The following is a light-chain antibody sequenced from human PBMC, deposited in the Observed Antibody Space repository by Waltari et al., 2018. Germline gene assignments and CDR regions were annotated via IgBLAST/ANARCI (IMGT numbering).Light chain of an antibody. Sequence: QSALTQPRSVSGSPGQSVTISCTGTSGDVGDYNYVSWYQEQPGKAPRPTIYDVSGRPSGGPARVSASKSGNTASLTSSGLQAEDAGSYHCCSRAGSAVVFGGGTKLTVL. CDR3: CSRAGSAVV. J-gene: IGLJ2*01. CDR2: DVS. CDR1: SGDVGDYNY. V-gene: IGLV2-11*01.